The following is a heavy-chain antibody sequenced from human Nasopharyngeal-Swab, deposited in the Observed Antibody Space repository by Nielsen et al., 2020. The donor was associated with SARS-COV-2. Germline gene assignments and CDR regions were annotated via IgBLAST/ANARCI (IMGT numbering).Heavy chain of an antibody. CDR3: ARAALTVTYSFGY. J-gene: IGHJ4*02. Sequence: GESLKISCAASGFTFSDYYMSWIRQAPGKGLEWVSYISSSSSYTNYADSVKGRFTISRDNAKNSLYLQMNSLRAEDTAVYYCARAALTVTYSFGYWGQGTLVTVSS. CDR1: GFTFSDYY. D-gene: IGHD3-16*01. CDR2: ISSSSSYT. V-gene: IGHV3-11*05.